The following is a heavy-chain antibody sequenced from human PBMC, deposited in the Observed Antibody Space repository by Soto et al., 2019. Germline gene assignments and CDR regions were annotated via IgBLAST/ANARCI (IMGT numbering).Heavy chain of an antibody. CDR3: ASALGYCSGGSCYAGTGYYFDY. CDR1: GFTFSSYW. Sequence: VGSLRLSCAASGFTFSSYWMSWVRQAPGKGLEWVANIKQDGSEKYYVDSVKGRFTISRDNAKNSLYLQMNSLRAKDTAVYYCASALGYCSGGSCYAGTGYYFDYCGQRTLVTVSS. CDR2: IKQDGSEK. D-gene: IGHD2-15*01. J-gene: IGHJ4*02. V-gene: IGHV3-7*03.